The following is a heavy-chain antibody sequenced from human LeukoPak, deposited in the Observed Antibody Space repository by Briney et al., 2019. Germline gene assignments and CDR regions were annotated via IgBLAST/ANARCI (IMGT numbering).Heavy chain of an antibody. D-gene: IGHD5-12*01. V-gene: IGHV3-43*02. CDR3: AKVIYSGYDLFDY. CDR2: ISGDGGRT. J-gene: IGHJ4*02. Sequence: TGGSLRLSCAASGFTFDDYLMQWVRQAQGKGLEWVSLISGDGGRTDYADSVKGRFTISRDNSKNSLYLQMNSLRTEDTALYYCAKVIYSGYDLFDYWGQGTLVTVSS. CDR1: GFTFDDYL.